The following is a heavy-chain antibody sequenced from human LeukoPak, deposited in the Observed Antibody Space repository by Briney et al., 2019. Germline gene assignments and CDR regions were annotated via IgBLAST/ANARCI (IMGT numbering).Heavy chain of an antibody. CDR3: ARGDYYDSIDY. D-gene: IGHD3-22*01. V-gene: IGHV3-74*01. Sequence: SGGSLRLSCAASGFTFSSYWMHWVRQAAGKGLVWVSRINSDGSSTSYADSVKGRFTISRDNAKNTLYLQMNSLRAEDTAVYYCARGDYYDSIDYWGQGTLVTVSS. CDR1: GFTFSSYW. J-gene: IGHJ4*02. CDR2: INSDGSST.